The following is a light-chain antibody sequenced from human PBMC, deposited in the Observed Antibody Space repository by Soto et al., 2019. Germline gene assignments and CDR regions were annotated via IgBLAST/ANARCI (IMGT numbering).Light chain of an antibody. CDR3: SSYTSISTLV. V-gene: IGLV2-14*01. CDR1: SSDIGAYNY. J-gene: IGLJ1*01. CDR2: EVS. Sequence: QSALTQPDSVSGSPGQSITISCTGTSSDIGAYNYVSWYQQHPGKAPKLMIYEVSDRPSGVSNRFSGSKSGNTASLTISGLQAEDEADYYCSSYTSISTLVFGSGTKVTVL.